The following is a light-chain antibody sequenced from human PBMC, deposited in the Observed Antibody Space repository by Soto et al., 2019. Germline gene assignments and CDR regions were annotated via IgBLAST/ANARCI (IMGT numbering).Light chain of an antibody. Sequence: DIQLTQSPSFLSASVGDRVTITCRASQVITSYLAWYQQKPGKAPKVLIHAASTLLSGVPSRFSGSGSGTEFTLTISSLQPEDFATYYCQQLNSYPPHFGQGTKLEIK. V-gene: IGKV1-9*01. CDR1: QVITSY. J-gene: IGKJ2*01. CDR2: AAS. CDR3: QQLNSYPPH.